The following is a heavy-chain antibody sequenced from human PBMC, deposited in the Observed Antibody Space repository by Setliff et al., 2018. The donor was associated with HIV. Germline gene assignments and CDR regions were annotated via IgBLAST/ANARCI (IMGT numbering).Heavy chain of an antibody. J-gene: IGHJ6*02. D-gene: IGHD6-13*01. CDR1: GSTFPSYD. Sequence: ASVKVSCKASGSTFPSYDINWVRQATGRGPEWMGWMNPNSGDTGYAQKFQGRVTMTRNTSISTAYMELSSLRSEDTAVYYCASSWSRVPYYGMDVWGQGTTVTVSS. CDR3: ASSWSRVPYYGMDV. V-gene: IGHV1-8*01. CDR2: MNPNSGDT.